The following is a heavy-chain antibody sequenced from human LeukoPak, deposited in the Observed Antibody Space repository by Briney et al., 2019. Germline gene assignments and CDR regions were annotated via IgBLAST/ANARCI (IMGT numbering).Heavy chain of an antibody. CDR3: ARGCYYERSGYCPFDY. Sequence: AGSLRLSCAASGGIVSNNYMNWVRQAPGKGLEWVSFIYNGGGTYYEDSVKGRFTISRDTSKNTLYLHMNSLRAEDTAVYYCARGCYYERSGYCPFDYWGPGTLVTVSS. CDR1: GGIVSNNY. CDR2: IYNGGGT. D-gene: IGHD3-22*01. J-gene: IGHJ4*02. V-gene: IGHV3-53*05.